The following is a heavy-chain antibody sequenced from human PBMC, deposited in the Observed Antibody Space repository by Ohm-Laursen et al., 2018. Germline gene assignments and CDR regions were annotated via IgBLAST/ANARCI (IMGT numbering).Heavy chain of an antibody. CDR2: ISYDGSNK. D-gene: IGHD3-22*01. J-gene: IGHJ4*02. CDR1: GFTFSSYG. Sequence: SLRLSCAASGFTFSSYGMHWVRQAPGKGLEWVAVISYDGSNKYYADSVKGRFTISRDNSKNTLYLQMNSLRAEDTAVYYCAKDWVDDSSGYYHPADGYWGQGTLVTVSS. CDR3: AKDWVDDSSGYYHPADGY. V-gene: IGHV3-30*18.